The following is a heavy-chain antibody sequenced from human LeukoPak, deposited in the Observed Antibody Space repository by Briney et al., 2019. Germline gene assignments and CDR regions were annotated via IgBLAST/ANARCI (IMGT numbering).Heavy chain of an antibody. CDR3: ARATSKSGYYHY. V-gene: IGHV4-59*01. CDR1: GGSISSYY. D-gene: IGHD3-22*01. J-gene: IGHJ4*02. CDR2: IYYSGST. Sequence: SETLSLTCTVSGGSISSYYWSWIRQPPGKGLEWIGYIYYSGSTNYNPSLKSRVPISADTSKSQFSLKLSSVTAADTAVYYCARATSKSGYYHYWGQGTLVTVSS.